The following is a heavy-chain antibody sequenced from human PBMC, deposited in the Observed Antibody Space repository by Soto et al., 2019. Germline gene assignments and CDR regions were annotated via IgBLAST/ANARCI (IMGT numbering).Heavy chain of an antibody. CDR2: ISGSGGST. Sequence: EVQLLESGGGLVQPGGSLRLSCAASGFTFSSYAMSWVRQAPGKGLEWVSAISGSGGSTYYADSVKGRFSISRDNSNNTLNLQMNSLGAEDAAVYYCAKGDMITFGGVIAPYFDYWGQGTLVTVSS. V-gene: IGHV3-23*01. D-gene: IGHD3-16*02. J-gene: IGHJ4*02. CDR1: GFTFSSYA. CDR3: AKGDMITFGGVIAPYFDY.